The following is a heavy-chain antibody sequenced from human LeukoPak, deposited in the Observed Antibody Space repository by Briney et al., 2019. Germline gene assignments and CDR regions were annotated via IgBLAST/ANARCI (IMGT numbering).Heavy chain of an antibody. Sequence: GGSLRLSCAASGFTFSNYRVNWVRQAPRKGLEWVSSISSSSIYIYYADSVKGRFTVSRDNSKNTLYLQLNSLRSEDTAVYYCAKYQDYYDSSGYWGSFDYWGQGTLVTVSS. CDR3: AKYQDYYDSSGYWGSFDY. J-gene: IGHJ4*02. CDR1: GFTFSNYR. V-gene: IGHV3-21*01. CDR2: ISSSSIYI. D-gene: IGHD3-22*01.